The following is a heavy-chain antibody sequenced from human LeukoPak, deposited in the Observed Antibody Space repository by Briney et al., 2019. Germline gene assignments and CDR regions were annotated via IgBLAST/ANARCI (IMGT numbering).Heavy chain of an antibody. CDR2: ISSSSSYI. V-gene: IGHV3-21*04. CDR3: AREWGARRENY. D-gene: IGHD3-16*01. J-gene: IGHJ4*02. Sequence: GGSLRLSCAASGFTFSSYSMNWVRQAPGKGLEWVSSISSSSSYIYYADSVKGRFTISRDNAKSSLYLQMNSLRAEDTAVYYCAREWGARRENYWGQGTLVTVSS. CDR1: GFTFSSYS.